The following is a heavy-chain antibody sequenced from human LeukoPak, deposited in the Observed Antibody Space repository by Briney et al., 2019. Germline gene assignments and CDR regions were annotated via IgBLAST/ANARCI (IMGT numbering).Heavy chain of an antibody. V-gene: IGHV3-13*04. Sequence: TGGSLSLSCAASGFTFSSYDMHWVSQATGKGLEWVSAIGTAGDTYYPAAVKGRFTNSRENAKNSLYLQMNSLGSGYTAVCYWARGGWYEPFDYWGQGTLVTVSS. CDR1: GFTFSSYD. D-gene: IGHD6-19*01. CDR3: ARGGWYEPFDY. CDR2: IGTAGDT. J-gene: IGHJ4*02.